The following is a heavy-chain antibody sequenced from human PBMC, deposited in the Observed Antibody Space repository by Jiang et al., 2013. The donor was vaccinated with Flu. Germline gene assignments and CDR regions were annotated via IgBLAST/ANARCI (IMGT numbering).Heavy chain of an antibody. Sequence: KVSCKASGYTFISYDINWVRQAAGQGLEWMGWMNPNSGDTGYAEKFQDRVTMTRNTSVSTAYMELSSLRSDDTAVYYCARGISYYSDSSAYPGDSWGQGTLVTVSS. D-gene: IGHD3-22*01. CDR2: MNPNSGDT. V-gene: IGHV1-8*02. J-gene: IGHJ4*02. CDR3: ARGISYYSDSSAYPGDS. CDR1: GYTFISYD.